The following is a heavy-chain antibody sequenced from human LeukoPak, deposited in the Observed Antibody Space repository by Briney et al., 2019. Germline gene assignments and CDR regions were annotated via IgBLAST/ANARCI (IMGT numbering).Heavy chain of an antibody. CDR2: IRSKTYGGTT. V-gene: IGHV3-49*03. D-gene: IGHD6-13*01. J-gene: IGHJ4*02. CDR3: TRGVGQQLIPPDY. CDR1: GFTFGDYA. Sequence: GGSLRLSCTASGFTFGDYAMSWFRQAPGKGLEWVGFIRSKTYGGTTGYAASVKDTFTISRDDSKSVVYLQMNSLKTEDTAFYYCTRGVGQQLIPPDYWGPGTLVTVSS.